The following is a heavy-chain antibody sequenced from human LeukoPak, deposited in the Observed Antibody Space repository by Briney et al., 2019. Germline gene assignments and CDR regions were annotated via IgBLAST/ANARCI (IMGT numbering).Heavy chain of an antibody. Sequence: SETLSLTCTVSGGSISSYYWSWIRQPPGKGLEWIGYIYYSGSTNYNPSLKSRVTISGDTSKNQVSLNLGSVTAADTAVYYCATDKGYHYYWGQGTLVTVSS. J-gene: IGHJ4*02. CDR2: IYYSGST. D-gene: IGHD5-12*01. CDR3: ATDKGYHYY. V-gene: IGHV4-59*01. CDR1: GGSISSYY.